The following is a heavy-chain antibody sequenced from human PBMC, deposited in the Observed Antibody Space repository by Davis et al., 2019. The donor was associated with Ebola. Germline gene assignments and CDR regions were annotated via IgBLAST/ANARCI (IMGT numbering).Heavy chain of an antibody. CDR3: ARDRDAGQQQLVPDYFDY. Sequence: GESLKISCAASGFTFSDYYMSWIRQAPGKGLEWVSYISSSGSTIYYADSVKGRFTISRDNAKNSLYLQMNSLRAEDTAVYYCARDRDAGQQQLVPDYFDYWGQGTLVTVSS. CDR1: GFTFSDYY. V-gene: IGHV3-11*04. D-gene: IGHD6-13*01. CDR2: ISSSGSTI. J-gene: IGHJ4*02.